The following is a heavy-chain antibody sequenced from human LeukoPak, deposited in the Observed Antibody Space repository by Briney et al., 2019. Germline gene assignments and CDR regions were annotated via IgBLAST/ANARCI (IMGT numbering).Heavy chain of an antibody. D-gene: IGHD3-10*01. CDR1: GFTFSSYA. CDR2: ISYDGSNK. CDR3: ARDLYYYGSGSFGKYYYYGMDV. V-gene: IGHV3-30-3*01. Sequence: QTGRSLRLSCAASGFTFSSYAMHWVRQAPGKGLEWVAVISYDGSNKYYADSVKGRFTISRDNSKNTLYLQMNSLRAEDTAVYYCARDLYYYGSGSFGKYYYYGMDVWSQGTTVTVSS. J-gene: IGHJ6*02.